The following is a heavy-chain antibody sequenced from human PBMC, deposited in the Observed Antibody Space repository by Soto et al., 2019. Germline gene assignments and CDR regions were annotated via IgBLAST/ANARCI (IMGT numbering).Heavy chain of an antibody. CDR2: ISYHGRNK. J-gene: IGHJ4*02. CDR1: GFTFSTYG. CDR3: AKGLIRVPPALDTVFDS. V-gene: IGHV3-30*18. Sequence: QVQLVESGGGVVQPGRSLRLSCVASGFTFSTYGMHWVRQAPGKGLEWVAGISYHGRNKYYADSVKGRFTISRDNSKNTLYLQMDSLRAEDTAVYYCAKGLIRVPPALDTVFDSWGQATLVTVSS. D-gene: IGHD2-2*01.